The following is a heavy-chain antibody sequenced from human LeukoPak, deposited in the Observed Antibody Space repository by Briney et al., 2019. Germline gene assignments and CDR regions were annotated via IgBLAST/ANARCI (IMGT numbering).Heavy chain of an antibody. CDR2: IYYSGST. CDR1: GGSVSSGSYY. Sequence: SETLSLTCTVSGGSVSSGSYYWSWIRQPPGKGLEWIGYIYYSGSTNYNPSLKSRATISVDTSKNQFSLKLSSVTAADTAVYHCARDGGPVAGTTRWNYYYGMDVWGKGTTVTVSS. J-gene: IGHJ6*04. V-gene: IGHV4-61*01. CDR3: ARDGGPVAGTTRWNYYYGMDV. D-gene: IGHD6-19*01.